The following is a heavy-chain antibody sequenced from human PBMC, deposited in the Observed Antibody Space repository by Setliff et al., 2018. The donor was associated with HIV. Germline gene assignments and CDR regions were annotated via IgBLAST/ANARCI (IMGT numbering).Heavy chain of an antibody. CDR2: IYEGGSEK. V-gene: IGHV3-7*01. Sequence: GGSLRLSCAASGFTFRSYWMSWVRQAPGQGLEWVANIYEGGSEKNYVDSVKGRFTISRDNAQNSLYLQMNSLGAEDTAVYYCTGHYGSGTYWLAYWGQGTLVTVSS. J-gene: IGHJ4*02. D-gene: IGHD3-10*01. CDR1: GFTFRSYW. CDR3: TGHYGSGTYWLAY.